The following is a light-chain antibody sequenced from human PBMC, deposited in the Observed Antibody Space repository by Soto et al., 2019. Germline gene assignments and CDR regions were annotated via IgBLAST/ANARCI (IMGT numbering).Light chain of an antibody. CDR2: HAY. CDR3: QQRHMWPIT. Sequence: EVVLTQSPVTLSLSPGERATLSCRASQSFRGLLAWYQQKPGQAPRLLIYHAYNRATGIPPRFSGSGSGTDFTLTISCLEPEDSAVYYCQQRHMWPITFGQGTRLEIK. V-gene: IGKV3-11*01. CDR1: QSFRGL. J-gene: IGKJ5*01.